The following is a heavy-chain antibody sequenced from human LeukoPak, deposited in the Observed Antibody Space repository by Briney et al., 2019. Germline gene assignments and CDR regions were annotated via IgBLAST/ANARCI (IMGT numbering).Heavy chain of an antibody. Sequence: GGPLRLSCGASGFTVSSNYMSWVRQAPGKRLELFSLIYSVGSTYYADYVKGRFTISRDNSKNKLYLQMNSLRAEDTAVYYCARDQGTTVTTEALGYWGQGTLVTVS. J-gene: IGHJ4*02. D-gene: IGHD4-17*01. CDR3: ARDQGTTVTTEALGY. CDR2: IYSVGST. CDR1: GFTVSSNY. V-gene: IGHV3-53*01.